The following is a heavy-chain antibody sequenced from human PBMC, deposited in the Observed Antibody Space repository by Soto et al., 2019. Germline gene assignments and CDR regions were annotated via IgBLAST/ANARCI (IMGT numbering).Heavy chain of an antibody. Sequence: SETLSLTCTFSGGSISSYYWSWIRQPPGKGLEWIGYIYYSGSTNYNPSLKSRVTISVDTSKNQFSLKLSSVTAADTAVYYCAATRAGAAAFDYWGQGTLVTVSS. CDR1: GGSISSYY. CDR2: IYYSGST. J-gene: IGHJ4*02. CDR3: AATRAGAAAFDY. D-gene: IGHD6-13*01. V-gene: IGHV4-59*08.